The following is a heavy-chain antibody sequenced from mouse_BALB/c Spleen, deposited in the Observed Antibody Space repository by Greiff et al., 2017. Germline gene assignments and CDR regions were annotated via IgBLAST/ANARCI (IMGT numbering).Heavy chain of an antibody. CDR2: ILPGSGST. D-gene: IGHD2-1*01. J-gene: IGHJ3*01. Sequence: VQLQQSGAELMKPGASVKISCKATGYTFSSYWIEWVKQRPGQGLEWIGEILPGSGSTNYNEKFKGKATFTADTSSNTAYMQLSSLTSEDSAVYYCAGCHYMVTTEFGYWGQGTLVTVSA. CDR3: AGCHYMVTTEFGY. V-gene: IGHV1-9*01. CDR1: GYTFSSYW.